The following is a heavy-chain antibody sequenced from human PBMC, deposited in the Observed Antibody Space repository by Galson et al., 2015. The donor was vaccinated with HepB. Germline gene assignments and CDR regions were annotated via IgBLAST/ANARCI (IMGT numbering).Heavy chain of an antibody. CDR2: INRDGGST. D-gene: IGHD5-18*01. CDR1: GFTFSNYW. Sequence: SLRLSCAASGFTFSNYWMHWVSQGPGKGLVWVSRINRDGGSTSYADSVKGRFTISRDNAKNTLYLQMNSLRADDTAVYYCARGYSNGYRIDYWGQGALVTVSS. CDR3: ARGYSNGYRIDY. J-gene: IGHJ4*02. V-gene: IGHV3-74*01.